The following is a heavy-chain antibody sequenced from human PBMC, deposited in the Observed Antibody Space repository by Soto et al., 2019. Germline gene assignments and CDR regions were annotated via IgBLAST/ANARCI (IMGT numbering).Heavy chain of an antibody. J-gene: IGHJ4*02. CDR2: IIPIFGTA. D-gene: IGHD5-18*01. V-gene: IGHV1-69*05. CDR3: ARGPRTQLWFPNVY. Sequence: SVKVSCKASGGTFSSYAISWVRQAPGQGLEWMGGIIPIFGTANYAQKFQGRVTLTTDTSISTAFMELSRLTSDDTAVYYCARGPRTQLWFPNVYWGQGTLVTVSS. CDR1: GGTFSSYA.